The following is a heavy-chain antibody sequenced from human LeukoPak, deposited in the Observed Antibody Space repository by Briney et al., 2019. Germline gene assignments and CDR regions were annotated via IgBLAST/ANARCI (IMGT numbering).Heavy chain of an antibody. Sequence: GGSLRLSCAASGFDISSSAMHWVRQAPGKGLEWVAVISYDGEIKYFADSVKGRFAMSRDNSNNTIFLEMNTLRPDDTGVYFCATPHYGGYYDMFDSWGPGTQVIVSS. CDR3: ATPHYGGYYDMFDS. CDR1: GFDISSSA. V-gene: IGHV3-30*03. CDR2: ISYDGEIK. J-gene: IGHJ4*02. D-gene: IGHD4-17*01.